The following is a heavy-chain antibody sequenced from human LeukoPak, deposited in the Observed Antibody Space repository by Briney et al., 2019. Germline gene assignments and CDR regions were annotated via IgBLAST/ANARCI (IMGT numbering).Heavy chain of an antibody. CDR3: TRDLGYTYGYGVDY. D-gene: IGHD5-18*01. Sequence: GVLRLSCAASGFSFNNYGMHWVRQAPGKGLEWVGFIRSKTYGGATEYAASVKGRFTISRDDSKGIAYLQMNSLQTEDTAVYYCTRDLGYTYGYGVDYWGQGTLVTVSS. J-gene: IGHJ4*02. V-gene: IGHV3-49*04. CDR1: GFSFNNYG. CDR2: IRSKTYGGAT.